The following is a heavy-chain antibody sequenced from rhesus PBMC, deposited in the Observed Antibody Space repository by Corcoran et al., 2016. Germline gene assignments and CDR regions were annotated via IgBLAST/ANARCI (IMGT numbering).Heavy chain of an antibody. V-gene: IGHV3-8*01. D-gene: IGHD3-28*01. J-gene: IGHJ4*01. CDR1: GFTFGSYY. CDR3: ARLTSGYYTL. Sequence: EVQLVESGGGLVQPGGSLRLSCTGSGFTFGSYYIYWVRQAPGKVLEWFSAFNTGGGRPWYTDTVKGRFTLSKENAKNTLYLQMDSLRAEDTAVYYCARLTSGYYTLWGQGVLVTVSS. CDR2: FNTGGGRP.